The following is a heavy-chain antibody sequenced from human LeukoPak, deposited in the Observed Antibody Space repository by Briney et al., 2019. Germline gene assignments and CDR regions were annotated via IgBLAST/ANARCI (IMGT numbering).Heavy chain of an antibody. CDR2: IFPGDSDT. CDR3: ARRSYSASYYDY. D-gene: IGHD1-26*01. J-gene: IGHJ4*02. CDR1: GYSLSTYW. V-gene: IGHV5-51*01. Sequence: GESLKTSCKGSGYSLSTYWIGRVRQMPGKGLEWMGIIFPGDSDTRYSASFQGQVTISADKSISTAYLQWSSLKASDTAMYYCARRSYSASYYDYWGQGTLVTVCS.